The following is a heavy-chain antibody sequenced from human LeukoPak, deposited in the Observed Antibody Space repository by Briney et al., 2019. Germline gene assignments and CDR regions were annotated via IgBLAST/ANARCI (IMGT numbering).Heavy chain of an antibody. V-gene: IGHV1-8*01. CDR3: ARGPPNWGMVGY. D-gene: IGHD7-27*01. CDR1: GYTFTSFD. Sequence: ASVKVSCKASGYTFTSFDFNWVRQATGQGLEWMGWMKSNNGHTGYAQKFQGRVTMTRDTSISTAYMELSRLTFEDTAVYYCARGPPNWGMVGYWGQGTLVTVSS. J-gene: IGHJ4*02. CDR2: MKSNNGHT.